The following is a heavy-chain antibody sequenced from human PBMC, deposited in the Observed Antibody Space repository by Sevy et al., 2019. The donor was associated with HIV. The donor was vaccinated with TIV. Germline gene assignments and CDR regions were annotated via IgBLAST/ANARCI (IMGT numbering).Heavy chain of an antibody. Sequence: SETLSLICSVSGASIGSYYWSWIRQPPGKGLEWIGNIYYRGSTNYNPPLKSRITMSVDTSTNQFSLKLSSVTATDTAVYYCARDHLSQGLDPWGQGTLVTVSS. CDR2: IYYRGST. D-gene: IGHD3-3*02. CDR3: ARDHLSQGLDP. V-gene: IGHV4-59*01. CDR1: GASIGSYY. J-gene: IGHJ5*02.